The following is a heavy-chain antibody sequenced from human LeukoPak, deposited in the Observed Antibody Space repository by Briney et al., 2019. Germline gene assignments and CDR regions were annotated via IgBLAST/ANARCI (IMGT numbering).Heavy chain of an antibody. CDR1: GGSISSYY. CDR3: ASGGEYYYDSSGYLI. V-gene: IGHV4-4*07. J-gene: IGHJ3*02. CDR2: IYHSGST. Sequence: SETLSLTCTVSGGSISSYYWSWIRQPAGKGLEWIGSIYHSGSTYYNPSLKSRVTISVDTSKNQFSLKLSSVTAADTAVYYCASGGEYYYDSSGYLIWGQGTMVTVSS. D-gene: IGHD3-22*01.